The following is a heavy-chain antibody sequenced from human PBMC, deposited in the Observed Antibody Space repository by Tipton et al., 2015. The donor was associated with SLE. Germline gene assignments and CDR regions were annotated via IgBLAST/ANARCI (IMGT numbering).Heavy chain of an antibody. CDR2: ISYSGST. V-gene: IGHV4-39*01. Sequence: TLSLTCSVSGDSVSSNNCHWGWIRQPPGKGLEWIGYISYSGSTYYNPSLKSRVTISADTSKNQFSLKLSSVTAADTAVYYCVRPSGRISDYFDFWGQGALVTVSS. D-gene: IGHD3-3*02. CDR1: GDSVSSNNCH. J-gene: IGHJ4*02. CDR3: VRPSGRISDYFDF.